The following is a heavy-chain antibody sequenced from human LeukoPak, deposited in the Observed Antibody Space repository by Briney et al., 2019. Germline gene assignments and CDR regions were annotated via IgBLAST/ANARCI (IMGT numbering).Heavy chain of an antibody. CDR1: GYIFTNYW. Sequence: GESLKISCRGSGYIFTNYWIGWVRQMPGKGLEWMGIIYPGDSNTRYSPSFQGQVTISADKSISTAYLQRSSLKASDTAMYYCAVTYYYDSSGYYPYYFDYWGQGTLVTVSS. CDR3: AVTYYYDSSGYYPYYFDY. D-gene: IGHD3-22*01. J-gene: IGHJ4*02. V-gene: IGHV5-51*01. CDR2: IYPGDSNT.